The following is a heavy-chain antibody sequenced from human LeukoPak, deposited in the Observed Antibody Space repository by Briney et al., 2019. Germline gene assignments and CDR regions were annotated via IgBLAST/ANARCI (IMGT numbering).Heavy chain of an antibody. D-gene: IGHD2-15*01. Sequence: QPGGSLRLSCAASGFTFSSYAMSWVRQAPGKGLEWVSAISGSGGSTYYADSVKGRFTISRDNSKNTLYLQMNSLRAEDTAVYYCAKRRCCGGSCYSGYFDYWGQGTLVTVSS. V-gene: IGHV3-23*01. J-gene: IGHJ4*02. CDR1: GFTFSSYA. CDR2: ISGSGGST. CDR3: AKRRCCGGSCYSGYFDY.